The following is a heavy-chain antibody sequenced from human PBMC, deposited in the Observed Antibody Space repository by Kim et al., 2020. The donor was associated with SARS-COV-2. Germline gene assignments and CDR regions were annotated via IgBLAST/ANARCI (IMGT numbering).Heavy chain of an antibody. D-gene: IGHD3-16*01. CDR2: IHSSGIT. Sequence: SETLSLTCTVSGASISNYYWSWIRQPPGKGLEWIAYIHSSGITKYNPSLDSRVTMSIDTSKNQFSLRLSSVTAADTAVYYCARHPGGGGLDPGCQGTMAT. J-gene: IGHJ5*02. CDR1: GASISNYY. CDR3: ARHPGGGGLDP. V-gene: IGHV4-59*08.